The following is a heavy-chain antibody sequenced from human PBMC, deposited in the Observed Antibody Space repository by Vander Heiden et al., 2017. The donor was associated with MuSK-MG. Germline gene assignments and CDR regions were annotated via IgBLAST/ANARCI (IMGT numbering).Heavy chain of an antibody. CDR2: ISSSSSYI. V-gene: IGHV3-21*01. CDR3: ARDPYYGSGSYYIDFDY. J-gene: IGHJ4*02. D-gene: IGHD3-10*01. Sequence: EVQLVESGGGLVKPGGSLRLSCAASGFTFSSYSMNCVRQAPGKGLEWVSSISSSSSYIYYADSVKGRFTISRDNAKNSLYLQMNSLRAEDTAVYYCARDPYYGSGSYYIDFDYWGQGTLVTVSS. CDR1: GFTFSSYS.